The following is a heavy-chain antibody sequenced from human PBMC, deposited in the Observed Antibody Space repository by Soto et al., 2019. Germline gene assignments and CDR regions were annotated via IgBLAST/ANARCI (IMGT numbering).Heavy chain of an antibody. V-gene: IGHV4-4*02. CDR1: GGSISSSNW. J-gene: IGHJ4*02. Sequence: KPSETLSLTCAVSGGSISSSNWWSWVRQPPGKGLEWIGEIYHSGSTNYNPSLKSRVTISVDKSKNQFSLKLSSVTAADTAVYYCARAPTGQRTPFLDYWGQGTLVTVSS. CDR2: IYHSGST. CDR3: ARAPTGQRTPFLDY. D-gene: IGHD3-3*02.